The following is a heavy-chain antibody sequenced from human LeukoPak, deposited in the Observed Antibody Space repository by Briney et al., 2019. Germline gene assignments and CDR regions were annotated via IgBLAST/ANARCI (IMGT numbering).Heavy chain of an antibody. CDR1: GFTVSSNY. CDR3: ARWGEQRWLQFGH. Sequence: PGGSLSLPCAASGFTVSSNYMSWVRQAPGKGLEWVSVIYSGGSTYYADSVKGRFTISRDNSKNTLYLQMNSLRAEDTAVYYCARWGEQRWLQFGHWGQGTLVTVSS. V-gene: IGHV3-66*01. D-gene: IGHD5-24*01. CDR2: IYSGGST. J-gene: IGHJ4*02.